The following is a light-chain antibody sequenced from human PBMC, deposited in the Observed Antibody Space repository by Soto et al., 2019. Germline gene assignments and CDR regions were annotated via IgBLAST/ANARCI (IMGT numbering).Light chain of an antibody. CDR2: AAS. V-gene: IGKV1-17*03. CDR1: QGINSY. Sequence: DLQVTQSPSAMSASLGDRATITCRASQGINSYLAWFQQKPGKVPKRLIYAASNLESGVPSRFSGSGSGTEFTLTINSLQPEDFATYYCQQSYSTPTFGQGTKVDIK. CDR3: QQSYSTPT. J-gene: IGKJ1*01.